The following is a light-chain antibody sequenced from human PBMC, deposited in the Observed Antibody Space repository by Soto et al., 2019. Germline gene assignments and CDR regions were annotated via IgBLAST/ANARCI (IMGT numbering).Light chain of an antibody. CDR2: GNS. CDR1: SSDIGAGYD. J-gene: IGLJ2*01. V-gene: IGLV1-40*01. CDR3: QSYDSSLSAV. Sequence: QSVLTQPPSVSGAPGQRVTISCIGSSSDIGAGYDVHWYQQLPGTAPKLLIYGNSNRPSGVPDRFSGSKSGTSASLAITGLQAEDEADYYCQSYDSSLSAVFGGGTKLTVL.